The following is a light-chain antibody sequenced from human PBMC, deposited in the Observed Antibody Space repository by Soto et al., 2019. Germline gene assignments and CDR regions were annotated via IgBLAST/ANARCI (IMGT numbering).Light chain of an antibody. Sequence: AIHVTHSPSSLSASVGDRVTITCRTSQGIRSALGWYQQKPGKPPKLLIYEESTLHSGVPSRFSGRKSGTQFTLTIDSLQPEDFATYYCQQVKTYPRTFGGGTKVDIK. V-gene: IGKV1-13*02. CDR3: QQVKTYPRT. CDR1: QGIRSA. J-gene: IGKJ4*01. CDR2: EES.